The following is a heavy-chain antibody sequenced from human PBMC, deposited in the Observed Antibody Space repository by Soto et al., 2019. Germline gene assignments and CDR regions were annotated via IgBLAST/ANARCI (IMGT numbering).Heavy chain of an antibody. D-gene: IGHD5-18*01. Sequence: QVQLVESGGGVVQPGRSLRLSCEASGFTFSNYALHWVRQAPGKSLEWVAVVSYDGSHIYYADSAKGRFTISRDNSKNTLHLQMTSLRPEDTAVYYCAGNMDTVMATYYYGLDVWAQGTTVTVSS. J-gene: IGHJ6*02. CDR3: AGNMDTVMATYYYGLDV. V-gene: IGHV3-30-3*01. CDR1: GFTFSNYA. CDR2: VSYDGSHI.